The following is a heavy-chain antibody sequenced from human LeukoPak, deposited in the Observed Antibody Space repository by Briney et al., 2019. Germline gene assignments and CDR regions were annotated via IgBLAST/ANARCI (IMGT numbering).Heavy chain of an antibody. Sequence: PGGSLRLSCAASGFTFSIYGMHWVRQAPGKGLEWVAAIIYDGSNKYYADSVKGRFTISRDNSKNTLDLQMSSLRAEDTAVYYCAKVVSYYYYYMDVWGKVTTVTISS. D-gene: IGHD3-16*01. V-gene: IGHV3-30*18. CDR1: GFTFSIYG. J-gene: IGHJ6*03. CDR2: IIYDGSNK. CDR3: AKVVSYYYYYMDV.